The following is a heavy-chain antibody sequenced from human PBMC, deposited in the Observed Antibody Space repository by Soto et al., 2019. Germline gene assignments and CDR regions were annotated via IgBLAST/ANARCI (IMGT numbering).Heavy chain of an antibody. CDR3: AQDSGQDSDALDI. V-gene: IGHV3-74*01. D-gene: IGHD5-12*01. J-gene: IGHJ3*02. Sequence: TGGSLRLSCAASGFTFSSYWMHWVRQAPGKGLVWVSHINTDGSSTNYADSVKGRFTISRDTATNTLYLQMNSLRAEDTAVYYCAQDSGQDSDALDIWGQGTMVTVSS. CDR2: INTDGSST. CDR1: GFTFSSYW.